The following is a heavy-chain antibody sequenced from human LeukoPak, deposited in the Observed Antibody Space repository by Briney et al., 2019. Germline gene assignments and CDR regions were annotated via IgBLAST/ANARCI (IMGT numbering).Heavy chain of an antibody. D-gene: IGHD3/OR15-3a*01. V-gene: IGHV3-53*01. Sequence: GGSLRLSCAASGFTVSSNYMSWVRQAPGKGLERVSVIYSGGSTYYADSVKGRFTISRDNSKNTLYLQMNSLRAEDTAVYYCARVDVEGYYFDYWGQGTLVTVSS. J-gene: IGHJ4*02. CDR2: IYSGGST. CDR1: GFTVSSNY. CDR3: ARVDVEGYYFDY.